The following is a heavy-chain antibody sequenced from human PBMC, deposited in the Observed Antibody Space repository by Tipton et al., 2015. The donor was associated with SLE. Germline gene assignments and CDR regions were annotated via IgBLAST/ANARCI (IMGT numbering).Heavy chain of an antibody. CDR1: GDYISNYY. Sequence: TLSLTCTVSGDYISNYYWSWLRLPPGKGLEWLGYIYYGETTLYNPSLESRVTVSVDTSKNQLSLKLTSMTAADTALYFRARSYSYGVFDSWGQGTTVTVSS. V-gene: IGHV4-59*01. CDR2: IYYGETT. J-gene: IGHJ4*03. CDR3: ARSYSYGVFDS. D-gene: IGHD5-18*01.